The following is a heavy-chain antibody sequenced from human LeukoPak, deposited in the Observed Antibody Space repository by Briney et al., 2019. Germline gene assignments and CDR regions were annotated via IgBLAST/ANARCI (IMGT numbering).Heavy chain of an antibody. CDR2: IHYTGST. D-gene: IGHD4-23*01. V-gene: IGHV4-34*01. Sequence: SETLSLTCAVYGGSFSGYYWSWIRQPPGKGLEWIGSIHYTGSTYYNPSLKSRVTISVDTSKNKFSLKLSSVTAADTAVYYCARLHYGGNYGYYYYYMDVWGKGTTVTISS. CDR1: GGSFSGYY. J-gene: IGHJ6*03. CDR3: ARLHYGGNYGYYYYYMDV.